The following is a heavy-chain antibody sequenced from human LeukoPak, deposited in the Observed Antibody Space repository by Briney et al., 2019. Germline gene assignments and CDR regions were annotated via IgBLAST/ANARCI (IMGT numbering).Heavy chain of an antibody. CDR2: ISSSSSYI. CDR1: GFTFSSYS. Sequence: PGGSLRLSCAASGFTFSSYSMNWVRQAPGKGLEWVSSISSSSSYIYYADSVKGRFTISRDNSKNTLYLQMNSLRAEDTAVYYCARDWIRDIVVVPAARPPGSRYWGQGTLVTVSS. D-gene: IGHD2-2*01. V-gene: IGHV3-21*01. CDR3: ARDWIRDIVVVPAARPPGSRY. J-gene: IGHJ4*02.